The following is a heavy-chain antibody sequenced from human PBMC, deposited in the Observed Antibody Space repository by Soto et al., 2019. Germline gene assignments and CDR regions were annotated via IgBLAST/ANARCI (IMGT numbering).Heavy chain of an antibody. V-gene: IGHV4-39*01. Sequence: SETLSLTCTVSGGSISCSSYYWGWIRQPPGKGLEWIGSIYYSGSTYYNPSLKSRVTISVDTSKNQFSLKLSSVTAADTAVYYCARQGLEWELLHDHFDYWGQGTLVTVS. D-gene: IGHD1-26*01. CDR3: ARQGLEWELLHDHFDY. CDR1: GGSISCSSYY. J-gene: IGHJ4*02. CDR2: IYYSGST.